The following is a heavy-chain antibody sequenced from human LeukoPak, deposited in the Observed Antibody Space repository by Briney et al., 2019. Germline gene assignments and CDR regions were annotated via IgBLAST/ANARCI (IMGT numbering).Heavy chain of an antibody. CDR1: GFTFSIYA. CDR2: ISSNGGST. V-gene: IGHV3-64*01. J-gene: IGHJ4*02. D-gene: IGHD5-12*01. CDR3: ARAGGYSGYAYFDY. Sequence: GGSLRLSCAASGFTFSIYAMHWVRQAPGKGLEYVSAISSNGGSTYYANSVKGRFTISRDNSKNTLYLQMGSLRAEDMAVYYCARAGGYSGYAYFDYWGQGTLVTVSS.